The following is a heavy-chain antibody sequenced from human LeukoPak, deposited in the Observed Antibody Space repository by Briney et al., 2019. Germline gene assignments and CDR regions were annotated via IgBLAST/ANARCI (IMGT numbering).Heavy chain of an antibody. J-gene: IGHJ4*02. CDR3: ARGYYYDSSGHWDY. CDR2: ISSSSSYI. D-gene: IGHD3-22*01. Sequence: GGSLRLSCAASGVTLGTYAMSWARQAPGKGLEWVSSISSSSSYIYYADSVKGRLTISRDNAKNSLYLQMNSLRAEDTAVYYCARGYYYDSSGHWDYWGQGTLVTVSS. V-gene: IGHV3-21*01. CDR1: GVTLGTYA.